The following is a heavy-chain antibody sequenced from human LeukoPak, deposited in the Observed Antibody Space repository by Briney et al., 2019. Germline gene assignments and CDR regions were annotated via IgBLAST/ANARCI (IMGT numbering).Heavy chain of an antibody. V-gene: IGHV1-18*04. CDR3: ARTRGDSSGYYYNAFDI. D-gene: IGHD3-22*01. Sequence: GASVKVSCKASGYTFTGYYMHWVRQAPGQGLEWMGWISAYNGNTNYAQKLQGRVTMTTDTSTSTAYMELRSLRSDDTAVYYCARTRGDSSGYYYNAFDIWGQGTMVTVSS. CDR1: GYTFTGYY. J-gene: IGHJ3*02. CDR2: ISAYNGNT.